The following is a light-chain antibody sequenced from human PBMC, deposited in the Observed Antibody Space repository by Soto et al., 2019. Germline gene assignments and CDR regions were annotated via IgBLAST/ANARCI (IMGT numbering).Light chain of an antibody. CDR3: QQCYSSPRT. Sequence: DIQMTQSPSTLSASVGDRVTITCRASQSISTYLNWYQQKVGRAPTLLIYAASSLQSGVPSRFSGGGSGTDFTLTISSLQPEDFAMYFCQQCYSSPRTFGQGTK. J-gene: IGKJ1*01. CDR1: QSISTY. CDR2: AAS. V-gene: IGKV1-39*01.